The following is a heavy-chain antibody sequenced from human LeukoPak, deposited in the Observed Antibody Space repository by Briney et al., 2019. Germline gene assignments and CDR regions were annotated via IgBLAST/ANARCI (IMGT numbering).Heavy chain of an antibody. CDR1: GFTFSSYG. V-gene: IGHV3-30*02. J-gene: IGHJ4*02. D-gene: IGHD6-6*01. CDR2: IRYDGSNK. CDR3: AKDYRSGSSSCDY. Sequence: GGSLRLSCAASGFTFSSYGMHWVRQAPGKGLEWVAFIRYDGSNKYYADSVKGRFTISRDNSKNTLYLQMNSLRAEDTAVYYCAKDYRSGSSSCDYWGQGTLVTVSS.